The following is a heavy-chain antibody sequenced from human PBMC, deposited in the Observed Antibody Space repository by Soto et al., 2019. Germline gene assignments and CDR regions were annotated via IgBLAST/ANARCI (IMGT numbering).Heavy chain of an antibody. J-gene: IGHJ4*01. CDR2: IRGSGGST. V-gene: IGHV3-23*01. Sequence: PEKGLEWVSAIRGSGGSTYYADSVKGRFPTSGENSKNTRYLQMNGRGAEYTVVFYCEKYKGATVTAWACRGYGTLVPGSS. D-gene: IGHD4-17*01. CDR3: EKYKGATVTAWAC.